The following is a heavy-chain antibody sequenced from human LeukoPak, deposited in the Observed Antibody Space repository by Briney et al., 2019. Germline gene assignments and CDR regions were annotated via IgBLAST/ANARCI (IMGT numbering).Heavy chain of an antibody. J-gene: IGHJ5*02. CDR1: GFTFSSYW. CDR3: AREELGYCSSTSCYDVVNWFDP. CDR2: ILSDESST. Sequence: GGSLRLSCAASGFTFSSYWMHWVRQAPGKGLVWVSRILSDESSTTYADSVKGRFTISRDNAKNTLYLQMNSLRAEDTAVYYCAREELGYCSSTSCYDVVNWFDPWGQGTLVTGSS. D-gene: IGHD2-2*01. V-gene: IGHV3-74*01.